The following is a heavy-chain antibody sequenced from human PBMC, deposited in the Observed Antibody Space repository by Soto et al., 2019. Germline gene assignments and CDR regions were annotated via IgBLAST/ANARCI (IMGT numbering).Heavy chain of an antibody. Sequence: QLQLQESGPGLMKPSETLSLNCTVSGASISGSTSYWGWIRQPPGKGLEWIGKIHYSGSTYYSPSLKRRVXXXVXXSKNQFSLRLSSVTAADTAVYPGARHLIPGPYNYSCNGMDVWGPGTTVTVS. D-gene: IGHD1-1*01. CDR3: ARHLIPGPYNYSCNGMDV. CDR2: IHYSGST. J-gene: IGHJ6*02. V-gene: IGHV4-39*01. CDR1: GASISGSTSY.